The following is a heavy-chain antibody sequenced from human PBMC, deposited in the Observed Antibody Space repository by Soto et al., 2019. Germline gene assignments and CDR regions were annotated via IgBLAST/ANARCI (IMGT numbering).Heavy chain of an antibody. V-gene: IGHV4-34*01. J-gene: IGHJ6*02. D-gene: IGHD7-27*01. Sequence: SETLSLTCAVYGGSFSGYYWSWIRQPPGKGLEWIGEINHSGSTNYNPSLKSRVTISVDTSKNQFSLKLSSVTAADTAVFFCARGKTNLRHPYYYSGMDVWGQGTTVTVS. CDR2: INHSGST. CDR3: ARGKTNLRHPYYYSGMDV. CDR1: GGSFSGYY.